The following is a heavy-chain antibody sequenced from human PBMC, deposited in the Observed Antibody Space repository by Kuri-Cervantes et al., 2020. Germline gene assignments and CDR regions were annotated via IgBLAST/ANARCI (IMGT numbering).Heavy chain of an antibody. V-gene: IGHV1-18*01. CDR2: ISGYNGNT. Sequence: ASVKVSCKASGYTFTSYGVTWVRQAPGQGLEWMGWISGYNGNTNYAQNLQGRVTLTTDRFTSTAYMELRSLRSDDTAVYYCARATGLLWFWDYYYGMDVWGQGATVTVSS. CDR3: ARATGLLWFWDYYYGMDV. CDR1: GYTFTSYG. D-gene: IGHD3-10*01. J-gene: IGHJ6*02.